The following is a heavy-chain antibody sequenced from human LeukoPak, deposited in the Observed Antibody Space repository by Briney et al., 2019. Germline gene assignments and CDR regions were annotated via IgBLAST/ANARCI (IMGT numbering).Heavy chain of an antibody. Sequence: SVKVSCKASAGTFSSYAISWVRQAPGQGLEWMGGIIPIFGTANYAQKFQGRVTITADESTSTAYMELSSLRSEDTAVYYCARRKIAVAGTGTNWFDPWGQGTLVTVSS. V-gene: IGHV1-69*13. CDR3: ARRKIAVAGTGTNWFDP. CDR2: IIPIFGTA. CDR1: AGTFSSYA. J-gene: IGHJ5*02. D-gene: IGHD6-19*01.